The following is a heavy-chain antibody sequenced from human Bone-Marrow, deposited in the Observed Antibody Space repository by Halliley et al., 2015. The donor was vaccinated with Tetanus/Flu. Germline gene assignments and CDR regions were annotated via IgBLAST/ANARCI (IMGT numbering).Heavy chain of an antibody. CDR3: ARHYRHWLFDY. J-gene: IGHJ4*02. D-gene: IGHD3-16*02. CDR1: GASLSSTNC. Sequence: TLSLTCTVSGASLSSTNCWGWVRQPPGKGLEWIGEICHDGSTNYNPSLKSRVTISVDTSKNHLSLNLNSVTAADTAVYYCARHYRHWLFDYWGQGTLVTVSS. CDR2: ICHDGST. V-gene: IGHV4-4*02.